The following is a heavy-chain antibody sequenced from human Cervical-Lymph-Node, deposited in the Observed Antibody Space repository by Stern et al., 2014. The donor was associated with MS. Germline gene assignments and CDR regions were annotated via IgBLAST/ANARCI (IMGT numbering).Heavy chain of an antibody. CDR1: GGSTSSGAYY. D-gene: IGHD3-22*01. CDR3: ARAEGSFYRSDYYFDAFDS. J-gene: IGHJ3*02. CDR2: IYFNGNT. Sequence: QVQLQESGPGLVKPSPTLSLTCTVSGGSTSSGAYYWSWIRQHPGKGLVWIGYIYFNGNTYYNPSLKSRVTMSIDTSKNHFSLNLSSVTAADTAVYYCARAEGSFYRSDYYFDAFDSWGQGTMVTVSS. V-gene: IGHV4-31*03.